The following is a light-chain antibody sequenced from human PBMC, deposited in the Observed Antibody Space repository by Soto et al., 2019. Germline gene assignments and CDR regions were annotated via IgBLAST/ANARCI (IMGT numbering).Light chain of an antibody. CDR3: QQYGSSPFT. Sequence: TVLTQSPGTLSLSPGERATLSCRASQRIRARYLAWYQQRPGQAPRLLIYDTSTRATGIPDRFSGSGSGTDFTLTISRLEPEDFAVYYCQQYGSSPFTFGPGTKVDI. CDR2: DTS. CDR1: QRIRARY. J-gene: IGKJ3*01. V-gene: IGKV3-20*01.